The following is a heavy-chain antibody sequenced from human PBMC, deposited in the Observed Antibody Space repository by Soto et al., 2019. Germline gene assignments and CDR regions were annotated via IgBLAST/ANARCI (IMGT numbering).Heavy chain of an antibody. Sequence: GGSLRLSCAASGFTFSSYSMNWVRQAPGKGLEWVSYISSSSSTIYYADSVKGRFTISRDNAKNSLYLQMNSLRDEDTAVYYCARGRSDYDILTGYYTPDYYGMDVWGQGTTVTVSS. D-gene: IGHD3-9*01. V-gene: IGHV3-48*02. CDR3: ARGRSDYDILTGYYTPDYYGMDV. CDR1: GFTFSSYS. J-gene: IGHJ6*02. CDR2: ISSSSSTI.